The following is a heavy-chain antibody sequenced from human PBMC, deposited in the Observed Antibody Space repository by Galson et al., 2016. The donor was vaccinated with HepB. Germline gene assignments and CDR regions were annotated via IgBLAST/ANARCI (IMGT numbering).Heavy chain of an antibody. CDR1: GFNFRNYA. J-gene: IGHJ5*02. V-gene: IGHV3-33*01. D-gene: IGHD1-26*01. Sequence: CLRLSCAASGFNFRNYAMHWVRQAPGQGLGWVAILWGDGVKKYYAESVKGRLTISRDNSKNTLDLQMDSLRVDDTAIFYCVRDPGQGVGLDPWGQGTLVTVAS. CDR2: LWGDGVKK. CDR3: VRDPGQGVGLDP.